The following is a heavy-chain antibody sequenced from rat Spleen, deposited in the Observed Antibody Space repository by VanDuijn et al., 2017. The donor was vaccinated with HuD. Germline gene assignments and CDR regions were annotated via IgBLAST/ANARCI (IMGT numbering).Heavy chain of an antibody. CDR1: GFSLTTHS. V-gene: IGHV2-45*01. J-gene: IGHJ2*01. CDR2: MWRGGST. D-gene: IGHD5-1*01. CDR3: SRDQLGAGFDY. Sequence: QVQLMESGPGLVQPSETLSLTCTVSGFSLTTHSVHWVRQPPGKGLEWMGVMWRGGSTEYNSALKSRLSISRDTSKNHVFLKMNSLQTEDTAIYYCSRDQLGAGFDYWGQGVMVTVSS.